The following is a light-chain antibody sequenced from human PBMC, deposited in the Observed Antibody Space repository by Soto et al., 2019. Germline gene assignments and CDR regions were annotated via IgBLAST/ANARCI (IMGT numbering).Light chain of an antibody. Sequence: QSVLTQPASMSGSPGQSITISCTGTSSDVGGYNYVSWYQQHPGKAPKLMIYDVSNRPSGVSNRFSGSKSSNTASLTISGLQAEDEADYYCSSYTSSSTLGVFGTGTKVTVL. CDR1: SSDVGGYNY. J-gene: IGLJ1*01. CDR2: DVS. V-gene: IGLV2-14*01. CDR3: SSYTSSSTLGV.